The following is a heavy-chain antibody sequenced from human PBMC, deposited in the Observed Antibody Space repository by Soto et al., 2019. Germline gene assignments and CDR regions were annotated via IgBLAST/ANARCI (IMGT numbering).Heavy chain of an antibody. CDR3: ANVMIVVVDAFDL. CDR1: GFTFSSYA. Sequence: EVQLLESGGGLVQPGGSLRLSCAASGFTFSSYAMSWVRQAPGKGLEWVSAISGSGGSTYYADSVKGRLTISRDNSKNTLYLQMNSLRAEGTAVYYFANVMIVVVDAFDLWCQGTMVTVSS. CDR2: ISGSGGST. D-gene: IGHD3-22*01. J-gene: IGHJ3*01. V-gene: IGHV3-23*01.